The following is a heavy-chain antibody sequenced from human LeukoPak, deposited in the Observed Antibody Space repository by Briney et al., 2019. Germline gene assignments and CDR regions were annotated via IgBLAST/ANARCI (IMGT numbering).Heavy chain of an antibody. Sequence: GGSLRLSCSASGFTLSNYWMTWVRQSPGKGLEWVAIIKHDGSDKYCVDSVKGRFTISRDNAKNSLYLQMSSLRAEDTAVYYCARGGHRQKEFWGQGTLVTVSS. D-gene: IGHD3-10*01. J-gene: IGHJ4*02. CDR1: GFTLSNYW. CDR2: IKHDGSDK. V-gene: IGHV3-7*01. CDR3: ARGGHRQKEF.